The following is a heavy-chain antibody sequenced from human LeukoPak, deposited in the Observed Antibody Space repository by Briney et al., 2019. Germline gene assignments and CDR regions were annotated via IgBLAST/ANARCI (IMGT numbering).Heavy chain of an antibody. CDR3: TRGGGQLDF. V-gene: IGHV3-7*01. Sequence: GGSLRLSCAAFGFTFSNSWMSWVRQAPGKGLEWVANMNQDGSSIYYADSVKGRFTISRDNAKYSLYLHMNSLRAEDTAVYYCTRGGGQLDFWGQGTLVTVSS. J-gene: IGHJ4*02. D-gene: IGHD1-1*01. CDR2: MNQDGSSI. CDR1: GFTFSNSW.